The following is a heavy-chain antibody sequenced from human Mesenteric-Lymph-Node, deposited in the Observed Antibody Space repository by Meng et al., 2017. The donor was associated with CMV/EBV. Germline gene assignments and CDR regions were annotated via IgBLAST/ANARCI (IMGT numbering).Heavy chain of an antibody. CDR1: GYTFTGYY. CDR2: INPNSGGT. V-gene: IGHV1-2*02. Sequence: ASVTVSCKASGYTFTGYYMHWGRQAPGQGLEWMGWINPNSGGTNYAQKFQGRVTMTRDTSISTAYMELSSLRSEDTAVYYCARDRGSSTGDYWGQGTLVTVSS. CDR3: ARDRGSSTGDY. J-gene: IGHJ4*02. D-gene: IGHD1-26*01.